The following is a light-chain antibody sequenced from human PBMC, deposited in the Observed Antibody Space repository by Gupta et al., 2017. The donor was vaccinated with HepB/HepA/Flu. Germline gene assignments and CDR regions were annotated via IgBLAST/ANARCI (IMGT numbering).Light chain of an antibody. CDR1: QNVGNY. J-gene: IGKJ4*01. CDR2: DTS. CDR3: QQHDKWPLT. Sequence: EIVLTQSPVTLSLSPGERAPLSCRTSQNVGNYLAWYQQKPGQAPRLLMHDTSDRATGIPARFSGSGSGTDFTLTISGLEPEDFAVYYCQQHDKWPLTFGGGTRVDIK. V-gene: IGKV3-11*01.